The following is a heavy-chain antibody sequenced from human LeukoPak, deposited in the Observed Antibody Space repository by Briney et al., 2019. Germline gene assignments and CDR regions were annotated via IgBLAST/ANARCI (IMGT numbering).Heavy chain of an antibody. Sequence: GESLKISCKGSGYSFTSYWIGWVRQMPGKGLEWMGIIYPGDSDTRYSPSFQGQVTISADKSISTAYLQWSSLKASDTAMYYCARLDGSGSYYSPNFDYWGQGTLVTVSS. D-gene: IGHD3-10*01. CDR3: ARLDGSGSYYSPNFDY. CDR1: GYSFTSYW. CDR2: IYPGDSDT. J-gene: IGHJ4*02. V-gene: IGHV5-51*01.